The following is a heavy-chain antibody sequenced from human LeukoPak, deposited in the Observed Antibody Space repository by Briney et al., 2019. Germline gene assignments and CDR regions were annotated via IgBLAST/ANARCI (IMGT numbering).Heavy chain of an antibody. CDR3: AKLLIAAAGTPFDY. CDR1: GFTFSSYW. V-gene: IGHV3-30*18. Sequence: GGSLRLSCAASGFTFSSYWMSWVRQAPGKGLEWVAVISYDGSNKYYADSVKGRFTISRDNSKNTLYLQMNSLRAEDTAVYYCAKLLIAAAGTPFDYWGQGTLVTVSS. J-gene: IGHJ4*02. D-gene: IGHD6-13*01. CDR2: ISYDGSNK.